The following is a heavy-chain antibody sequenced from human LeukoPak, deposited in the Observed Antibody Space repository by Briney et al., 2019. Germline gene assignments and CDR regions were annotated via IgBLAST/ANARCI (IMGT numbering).Heavy chain of an antibody. CDR3: ARDSSGWSHAFDI. CDR1: GCTFGDYA. CDR2: ISWNGGST. Sequence: GGSLRLSCAASGCTFGDYAMTWVRQAPGKGLEWVSGISWNGGSTGYADSVKGRFTVSRDNAKNSLYLQMNSLRAEDTALYYCARDSSGWSHAFDIWGQGTMVTVSS. D-gene: IGHD6-19*01. V-gene: IGHV3-20*04. J-gene: IGHJ3*02.